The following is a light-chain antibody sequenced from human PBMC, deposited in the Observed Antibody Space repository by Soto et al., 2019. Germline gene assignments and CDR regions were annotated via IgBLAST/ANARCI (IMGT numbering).Light chain of an antibody. Sequence: EIVLTQSPGTLSLSPGARATLSCRASQSVSNSYIAWYQQKPGQAPRLPLYGASSRATGIQDRFGGSGSGPDFTLTISRLEPEDFAVYCCQQYGSSPWTFGHGTKVDFK. V-gene: IGKV3-20*01. J-gene: IGKJ1*01. CDR3: QQYGSSPWT. CDR2: GAS. CDR1: QSVSNSY.